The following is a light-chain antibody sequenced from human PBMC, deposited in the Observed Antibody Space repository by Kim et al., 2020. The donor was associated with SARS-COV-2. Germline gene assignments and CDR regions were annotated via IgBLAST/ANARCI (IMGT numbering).Light chain of an antibody. CDR2: YDS. CDR3: QVWDSSSDHVV. V-gene: IGLV3-21*04. J-gene: IGLJ2*01. CDR1: NIGSKS. Sequence: ATGKTARIICGGNNIGSKSVHWYQQQPGQAPVLVIYYDSDRPSGIPERFSGSNSGNTATLTISRVEAGDEADYYCQVWDSSSDHVVFGGGTQLTVL.